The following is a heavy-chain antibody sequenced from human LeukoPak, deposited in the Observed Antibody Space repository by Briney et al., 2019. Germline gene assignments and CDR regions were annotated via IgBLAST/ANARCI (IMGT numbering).Heavy chain of an antibody. CDR1: GFTFSSYG. J-gene: IGHJ4*02. CDR2: ISYDGSNK. V-gene: IGHV3-30*18. CDR3: AKLSPDYGVGLDY. Sequence: GSLRLSCAASGFTFSSYGMHWVRPAPGKGLEWVAVISYDGSNKYYADSVKGRFTISRDNSKNTLYLQMNSLRAEDTAVYYCAKLSPDYGVGLDYWGQGTLVTVSS. D-gene: IGHD4-17*01.